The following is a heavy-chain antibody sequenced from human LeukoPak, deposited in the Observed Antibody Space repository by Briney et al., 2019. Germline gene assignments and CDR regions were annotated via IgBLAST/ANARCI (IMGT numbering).Heavy chain of an antibody. J-gene: IGHJ4*02. CDR3: ATLSGYYAPYYFDY. Sequence: LPGGSLRLSCAASGFTLSTYTLHWVRQAPGKGLEWVTILSYDGSNKNYADSVKGRFTISRDNSKNTLYLQMNSLRAEDTAVYYCATLSGYYAPYYFDYWGQGTLVTVSS. V-gene: IGHV3-30*04. D-gene: IGHD3-22*01. CDR1: GFTLSTYT. CDR2: LSYDGSNK.